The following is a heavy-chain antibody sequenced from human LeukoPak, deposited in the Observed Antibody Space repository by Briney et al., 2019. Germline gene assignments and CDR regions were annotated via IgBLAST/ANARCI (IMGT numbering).Heavy chain of an antibody. Sequence: SETLSLTCTVSGGSISSYYWSWIRQPAGKGLEWIGRIYTSGSTNYNPSLKSRVTMSVDTSKNQFSLKLSSVIAADTAVYYCAGLYYYGSGSSFDYWGQGTLVTVSS. D-gene: IGHD3-10*01. V-gene: IGHV4-4*07. CDR3: AGLYYYGSGSSFDY. CDR2: IYTSGST. J-gene: IGHJ4*02. CDR1: GGSISSYY.